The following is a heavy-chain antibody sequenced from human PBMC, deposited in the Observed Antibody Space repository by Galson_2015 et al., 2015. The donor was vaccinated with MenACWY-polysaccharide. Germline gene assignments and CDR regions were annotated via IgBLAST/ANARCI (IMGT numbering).Heavy chain of an antibody. CDR2: IKKDGSEK. J-gene: IGHJ6*02. CDR1: GFKFSSYW. CDR3: ARGHYGMDV. V-gene: IGHV3-7*01. Sequence: SLRLSCAVSGFKFSSYWMTWVRQAPGKGLEWVANIKKDGSEKHYVDSVRGRFTISRDNALYLQMNSLRAEDTAVYFCARGHYGMDVWGQGTTVTVSS.